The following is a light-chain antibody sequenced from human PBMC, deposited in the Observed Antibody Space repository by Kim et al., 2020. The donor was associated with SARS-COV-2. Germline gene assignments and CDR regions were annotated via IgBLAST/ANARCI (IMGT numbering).Light chain of an antibody. CDR2: GAS. J-gene: IGKJ4*01. V-gene: IGKV3-15*01. CDR3: QQYNSWPLT. CDR1: QSINSN. Sequence: EIVLTQSPVTLSVSPGESATLSCRASQSINSNLAWYQQKPGQAPRLLIYGASTTATDIAATFSGSGSGTEFTLTISSLQSEDFAVYYCQQYNSWPLTFGGGTKVDIK.